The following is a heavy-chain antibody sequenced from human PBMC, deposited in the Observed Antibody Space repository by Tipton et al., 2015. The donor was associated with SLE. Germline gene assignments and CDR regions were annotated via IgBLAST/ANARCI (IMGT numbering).Heavy chain of an antibody. J-gene: IGHJ4*02. CDR3: ARRSITPYFGY. V-gene: IGHV4-39*07. Sequence: TLSLTCTASGGSISSTNYYWTWIRQPPGKGLEWIGSIYYSGTTYYSPSLKSRVTISVDTSKNQFSLKLGSVTAADTAVYYCARRSITPYFGYWGQGTLVTVSS. CDR2: IYYSGTT. D-gene: IGHD2/OR15-2a*01. CDR1: GGSISSTNYY.